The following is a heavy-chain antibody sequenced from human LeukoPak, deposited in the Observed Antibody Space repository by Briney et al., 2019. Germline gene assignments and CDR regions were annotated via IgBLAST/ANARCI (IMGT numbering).Heavy chain of an antibody. D-gene: IGHD3-3*01. CDR3: ARHSRAADLCSGYSNYYYGMDV. CDR2: IYYSGST. CDR1: GGSISSYY. Sequence: SETLSLTCTVSGGSISSYYWSWIRQPPGKGLEWIGYIYYSGSTNYNPSLKSRVTISVDTSKNQFSLKLSSVTAADTAVYYCARHSRAADLCSGYSNYYYGMDVWGQGTTVTFSS. V-gene: IGHV4-59*08. J-gene: IGHJ6*02.